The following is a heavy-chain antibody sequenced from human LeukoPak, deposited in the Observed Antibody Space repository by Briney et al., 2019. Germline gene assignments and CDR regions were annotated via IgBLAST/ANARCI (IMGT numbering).Heavy chain of an antibody. D-gene: IGHD3-16*01. CDR2: INWDGGST. CDR3: ARWASKGGMDV. CDR1: GFTFDDYG. J-gene: IGHJ6*04. V-gene: IGHV3-20*04. Sequence: GGSMRRSCAASGFTFDDYGMSWVRQVSGKRLEWVSGINWDGGSTGYADSVQGRFTISRDNAKTSLDLQMSSLRAEDTVLYYCARWASKGGMDVWGKGTTVTVSS.